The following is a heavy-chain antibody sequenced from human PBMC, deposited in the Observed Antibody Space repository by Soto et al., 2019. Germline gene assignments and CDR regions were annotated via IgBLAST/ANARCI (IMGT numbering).Heavy chain of an antibody. V-gene: IGHV3-23*01. Sequence: EVQLLESGGGLVQPGGSLRLSCAASGFTFSSYAMSWVRQAPGKGLEWVSAISGSGGSTYYADSVKGRFTISNDNSNNTLYLQMNSLRAEDTAVYYCANLSGPYAFYIWGQGTMVTVSS. CDR3: ANLSGPYAFYI. CDR2: ISGSGGST. J-gene: IGHJ3*02. CDR1: GFTFSSYA.